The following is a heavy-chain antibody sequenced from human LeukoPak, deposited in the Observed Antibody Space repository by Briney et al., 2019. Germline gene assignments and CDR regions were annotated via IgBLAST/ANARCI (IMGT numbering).Heavy chain of an antibody. D-gene: IGHD3-3*01. CDR2: IYYSGST. V-gene: IGHV4-59*08. J-gene: IGHJ3*02. Sequence: SETLSLTCTVSGGSISSYYWSWIRQPPGKGLEWIGYIYYSGSTNYNPSLKSRVTISVDTSKNQFSLKLSSVTAADTAVYYCARRTYDFWSGYYGSDAFDIWGQGTMVTVSS. CDR3: ARRTYDFWSGYYGSDAFDI. CDR1: GGSISSYY.